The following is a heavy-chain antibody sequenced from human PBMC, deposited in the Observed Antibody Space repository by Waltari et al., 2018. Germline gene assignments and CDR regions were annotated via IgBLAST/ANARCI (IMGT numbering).Heavy chain of an antibody. CDR1: GYTFTSYD. CDR2: MNPNSGNT. CDR3: ARDDIVVVPAANYYYYGMDV. J-gene: IGHJ6*02. D-gene: IGHD2-2*01. V-gene: IGHV1-8*01. Sequence: QVQLVQSGAEVKKPGASVKVSCKASGYTFTSYDINWVRQATGQGLEWMGWMNPNSGNTGYAQKFQGRVTMTRNTSISTAYMELSSLRSEDTAVYYCARDDIVVVPAANYYYYGMDVWGQGTTVTVSS.